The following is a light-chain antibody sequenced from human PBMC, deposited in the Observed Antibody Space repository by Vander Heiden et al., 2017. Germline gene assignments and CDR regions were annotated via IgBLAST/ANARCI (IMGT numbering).Light chain of an antibody. CDR2: GAS. J-gene: IGKJ1*01. CDR1: QSVSSSY. CDR3: QQDGSSSWT. Sequence: IVLTQSPGTLSLSPGERATLSCRASQSVSSSYLAWYQQKPGQAPRLLIYGASSRATGIPDRFSGSGSGTDFTLTISRLEPEDFAVYYCQQDGSSSWTFGQGTKVXSK. V-gene: IGKV3-20*01.